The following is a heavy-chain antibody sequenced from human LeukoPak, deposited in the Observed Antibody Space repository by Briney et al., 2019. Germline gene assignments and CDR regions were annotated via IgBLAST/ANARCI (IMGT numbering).Heavy chain of an antibody. J-gene: IGHJ4*02. V-gene: IGHV1-3*01. CDR2: INAGNENT. CDR3: ARDLYGDYFDY. Sequence: ASVTVSFTASGYTFSRYGMHWVRQAPGQRLEWMGWINAGNENTKYSQKFQGRVSITRDTSASTAYMELSSLTSGDTAVYYCARDLYGDYFDYWGQGTLVTVSS. CDR1: GYTFSRYG. D-gene: IGHD3-16*01.